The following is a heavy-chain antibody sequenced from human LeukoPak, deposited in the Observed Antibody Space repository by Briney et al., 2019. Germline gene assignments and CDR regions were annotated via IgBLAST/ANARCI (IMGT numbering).Heavy chain of an antibody. J-gene: IGHJ5*02. D-gene: IGHD3-16*02. CDR1: GASFSGYY. CDR2: VNHSGTT. V-gene: IGHV4-34*01. Sequence: SETLSLTCAVYGASFSGYYWSWIRQTPGKGLEWIGDVNHSGTTNYNPSLKSRVTISVDTSKNQFSLKLSSVTAADTAVYYCARGHLGGNYVWGSYRSSWFDPWGQGTLVTVSS. CDR3: ARGHLGGNYVWGSYRSSWFDP.